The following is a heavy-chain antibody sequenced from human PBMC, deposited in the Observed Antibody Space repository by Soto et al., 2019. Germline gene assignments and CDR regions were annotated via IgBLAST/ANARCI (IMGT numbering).Heavy chain of an antibody. CDR2: TYHGSKWST. CDR3: ARGWLRTGFDT. Sequence: PSQTLSLTCVISGDSVPSNSAAWNWIRQSPSRGPEWLGRTYHGSKWSTDYAVTVKSRISVNTDTSRNQFSLQLSSVTPEDTCVFYCARGWLRTGFDTWGQGTMVTVSS. V-gene: IGHV6-1*01. J-gene: IGHJ3*02. D-gene: IGHD2-8*02. CDR1: GDSVPSNSAA.